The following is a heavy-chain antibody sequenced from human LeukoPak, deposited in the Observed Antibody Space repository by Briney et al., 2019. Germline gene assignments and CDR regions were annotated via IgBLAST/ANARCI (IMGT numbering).Heavy chain of an antibody. CDR3: AKALYGLWLSGDY. J-gene: IGHJ4*02. Sequence: PGGSLTLSCAASGFTFSSYAMSWVRQAPGKGLEWVSAISGGGGSTYYADSVKGRFTVSRDNSKNTLYLLMNSLRAEDTALYYCAKALYGLWLSGDYWGQGTLVTVSS. CDR1: GFTFSSYA. V-gene: IGHV3-23*01. D-gene: IGHD5-18*01. CDR2: ISGGGGST.